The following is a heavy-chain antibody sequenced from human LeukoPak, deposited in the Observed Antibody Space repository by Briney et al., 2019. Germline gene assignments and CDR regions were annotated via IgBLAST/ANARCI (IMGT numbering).Heavy chain of an antibody. CDR1: GFTFSRFW. D-gene: IGHD2-2*01. V-gene: IGHV3-7*01. CDR3: ASASPAADY. Sequence: PGGSLRLSCAASGFTFSRFWMSWVRQAPGKGLEWVANINQAGSEKYYVDSVKGRFTISRDNAKNSLYLLMNSLRAEDTAVYCCASASPAADYWGQGTLVTVSS. CDR2: INQAGSEK. J-gene: IGHJ4*02.